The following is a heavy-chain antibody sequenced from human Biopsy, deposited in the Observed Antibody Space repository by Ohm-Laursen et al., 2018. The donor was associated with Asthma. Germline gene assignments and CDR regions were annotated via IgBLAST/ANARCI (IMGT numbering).Heavy chain of an antibody. D-gene: IGHD6-19*01. Sequence: ASVKVSCKAPGGTFSNFAISWVRQAPGQGLEWLGGISTVFGTTNYAQKFQGRVTITGDESTSTAYMEVTSLRSEDTAIYYCARCQVGYSSGWSLLLKKIYYSGMDVWGQGTAVTVSS. CDR2: ISTVFGTT. CDR1: GGTFSNFA. CDR3: ARCQVGYSSGWSLLLKKIYYSGMDV. J-gene: IGHJ6*02. V-gene: IGHV1-69*13.